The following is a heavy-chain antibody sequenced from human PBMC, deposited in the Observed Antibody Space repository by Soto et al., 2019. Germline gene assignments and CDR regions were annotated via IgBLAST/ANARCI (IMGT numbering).Heavy chain of an antibody. CDR3: ARVWARITIFGVVRSFYY. CDR2: IKQDGSEK. Sequence: GGSLRLSCAASGFTFSSYWMSWVRQAPGKGLEWVANIKQDGSEKYYVDSVKGRFTISRDNAKNSLYLQMNSLRAEDTAVYYCARVWARITIFGVVRSFYYWGQGTLVTVSS. J-gene: IGHJ4*02. D-gene: IGHD3-3*01. CDR1: GFTFSSYW. V-gene: IGHV3-7*05.